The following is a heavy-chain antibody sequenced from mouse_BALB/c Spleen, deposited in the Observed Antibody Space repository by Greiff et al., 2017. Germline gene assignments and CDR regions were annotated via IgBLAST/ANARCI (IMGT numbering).Heavy chain of an antibody. CDR3: ARAFITTTYYAMDY. CDR2: ISYSGST. CDR1: GYSITSDYA. J-gene: IGHJ4*01. Sequence: VQLKESGPGLVKPSQSLSLTCTVTGYSITSDYAWNWIRQFPGNKLEWMGYISYSGSTSYNPSLKSRISITRDTSKNQFFLQLNSVTTEDTATYYCARAFITTTYYAMDYWGQGTSVTVSS. D-gene: IGHD1-2*01. V-gene: IGHV3-2*02.